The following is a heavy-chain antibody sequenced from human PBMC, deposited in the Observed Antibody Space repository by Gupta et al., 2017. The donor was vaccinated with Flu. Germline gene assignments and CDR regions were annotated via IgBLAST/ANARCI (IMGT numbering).Heavy chain of an antibody. CDR2: ISGSGTII. D-gene: IGHD3-3*01. CDR1: FSDYY. J-gene: IGHJ5*02. CDR3: ARAYNNVWSAFYL. Sequence: FSDYYMGCIRQAPGKWLEWVSYISGSGTIIYYADSVKGRFTIARDNAKNSVFLQTNSLRAEDTAVYYCARAYNNVWSAFYLWGQGTLVTVSS. V-gene: IGHV3-11*01.